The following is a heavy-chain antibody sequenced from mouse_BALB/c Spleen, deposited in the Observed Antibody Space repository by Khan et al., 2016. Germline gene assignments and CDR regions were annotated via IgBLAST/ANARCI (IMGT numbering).Heavy chain of an antibody. J-gene: IGHJ1*01. CDR2: ISYSGGA. CDR1: GDSITSGY. Sequence: EVQLQESGPSLVKPSQTLSLTCSVTGDSITSGYWNWIRKFPGNKLDYMGYISYSGGASYNPSLKSRISTTRDTSKNQYYLQLNSVTTEDTATYYCARYRGDWYCDDWGAGTTVTVSS. CDR3: ARYRGDWYCDD. V-gene: IGHV3-8*02.